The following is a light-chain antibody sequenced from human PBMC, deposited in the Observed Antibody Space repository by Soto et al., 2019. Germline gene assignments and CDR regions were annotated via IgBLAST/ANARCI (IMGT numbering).Light chain of an antibody. CDR3: SSYTGSTTLV. CDR1: SSDVGGYNY. V-gene: IGLV2-14*01. CDR2: EVS. J-gene: IGLJ3*02. Sequence: QYALTQPASVSGSPGQSITISCTGTSSDVGGYNYVSWYQKHPGKAPKLMIYEVSNRPSGVSNRFSGSKSGNTASLTISGLQAEDEADYYCSSYTGSTTLVFGGGTKLTVL.